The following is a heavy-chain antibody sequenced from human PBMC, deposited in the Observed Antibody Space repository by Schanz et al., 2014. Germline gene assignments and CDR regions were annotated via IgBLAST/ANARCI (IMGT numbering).Heavy chain of an antibody. CDR3: ARGGSVATIAPYTWFDP. CDR1: GGSISSATYY. V-gene: IGHV4-61*02. Sequence: QVQLQESGPGLVKPSQTLSLTCTVSGGSISSATYYWSWVRQPAGKGLEWIGRIYSRGSSTYNPSHKRRVTIPIATSNNQFSQKLTSGTAADTAVYYCARGGSVATIAPYTWFDPWGQGTLVTVSS. D-gene: IGHD5-12*01. J-gene: IGHJ5*02. CDR2: IYSRGSS.